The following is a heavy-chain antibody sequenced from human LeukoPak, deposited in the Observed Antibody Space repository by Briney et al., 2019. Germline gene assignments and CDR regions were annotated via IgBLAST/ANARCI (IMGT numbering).Heavy chain of an antibody. CDR3: ARTHSAVAAYYYYYYMDV. D-gene: IGHD6-19*01. CDR1: GFIFSSYG. CDR2: IRYDGSNK. Sequence: GGSLRLSCAASGFIFSSYGMHWVRQAPGKGLEWVAFIRYDGSNKYYADSVKGRFTISRDNSKNTLYLQMNSLRAEDTAVYYCARTHSAVAAYYYYYYMDVWGKGTTVTISS. J-gene: IGHJ6*03. V-gene: IGHV3-30*02.